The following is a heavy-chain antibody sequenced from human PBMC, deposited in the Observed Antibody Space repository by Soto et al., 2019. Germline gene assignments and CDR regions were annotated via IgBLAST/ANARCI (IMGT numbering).Heavy chain of an antibody. CDR1: GGSISSSSYY. CDR3: ARRESRDFWSGYYHDY. D-gene: IGHD3-3*01. V-gene: IGHV4-39*01. CDR2: IYYSGST. Sequence: QLQLQESGPGLVKPSETLSLTCTVSGGSISSSSYYWGWIRQPPGKGLEWIGSIYYSGSTYYNPSLRSRVTISVDTSKNQFSLKLSSVTAADTAVYYCARRESRDFWSGYYHDYWGQGTLVTVSS. J-gene: IGHJ4*02.